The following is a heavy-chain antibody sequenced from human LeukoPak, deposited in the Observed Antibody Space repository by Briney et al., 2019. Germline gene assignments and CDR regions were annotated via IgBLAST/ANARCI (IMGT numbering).Heavy chain of an antibody. CDR2: ISYDGSNK. CDR1: GFTFSSYA. Sequence: GGSLRLSCAASGFTFSSYAMHWVRQAPGKGLEWVAVISYDGSNKYYAGSVKGRFTISRDNSKNTLYLQMNSLRAEDTAVYYCARDYMVRGVSGMDVWGKGTTVTVSS. J-gene: IGHJ6*04. CDR3: ARDYMVRGVSGMDV. V-gene: IGHV3-30*04. D-gene: IGHD3-10*01.